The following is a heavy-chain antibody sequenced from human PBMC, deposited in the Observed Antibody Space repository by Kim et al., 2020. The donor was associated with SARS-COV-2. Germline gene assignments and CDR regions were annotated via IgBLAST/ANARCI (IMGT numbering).Heavy chain of an antibody. J-gene: IGHJ6*02. Sequence: GGSLRLSCAASGFNVNSNYICWVRQAPGKGLEWIAAISTAVNTFYRDSVRGRFTVSEDNSKNTGYLQMSSLRADDTAVYYCARRVGGIGWTLDVWGQGT. D-gene: IGHD3-16*01. CDR1: GFNVNSNY. CDR2: ISTAVNT. CDR3: ARRVGGIGWTLDV. V-gene: IGHV3-53*01.